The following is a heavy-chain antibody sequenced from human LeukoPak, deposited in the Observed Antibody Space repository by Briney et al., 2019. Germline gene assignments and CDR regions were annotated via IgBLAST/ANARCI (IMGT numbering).Heavy chain of an antibody. CDR2: IYSGGST. D-gene: IGHD1-26*01. Sequence: PGGSLRLSCAASGFTVSSNYMSWVRQAPGKGLEWVSVIYSGGSTYYADSVKGRFTISRDNSKNTLYLQMNSLRADDTAVYYCARESRLRSENYYYGLDVWGQGTTVTVSS. J-gene: IGHJ6*02. V-gene: IGHV3-66*01. CDR3: ARESRLRSENYYYGLDV. CDR1: GFTVSSNY.